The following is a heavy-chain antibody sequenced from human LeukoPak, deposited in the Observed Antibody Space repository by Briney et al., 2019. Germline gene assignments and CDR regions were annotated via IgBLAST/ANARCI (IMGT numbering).Heavy chain of an antibody. Sequence: SVKVSCKASGYTFTSYAMNWVRQAPGQGLEWMGGIIPIFGTANYAQKFQGRVTITADESTSTAYMELSSLRSEDTAVYYCARRQRGGSPRAFDIWGHGTRVTVS. CDR3: ARRQRGGSPRAFDI. CDR2: IIPIFGTA. V-gene: IGHV1-69*13. J-gene: IGHJ3*02. D-gene: IGHD1-26*01. CDR1: GYTFTSYA.